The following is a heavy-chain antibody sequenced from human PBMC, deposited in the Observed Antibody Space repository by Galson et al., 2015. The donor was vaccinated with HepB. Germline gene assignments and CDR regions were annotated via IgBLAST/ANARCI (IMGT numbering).Heavy chain of an antibody. Sequence: SLRLSCAASGFTFHFYAMSWVRQAPGKGLEWVSGISGSGDDTKYADSVKGRFTMSRDNSKNTMYLQMNSLRAEDTAVYYCARKSYFGSGSPFDSWGQGTLVTVSS. CDR3: ARKSYFGSGSPFDS. CDR2: ISGSGDDT. CDR1: GFTFHFYA. J-gene: IGHJ4*02. V-gene: IGHV3-23*01. D-gene: IGHD3-10*01.